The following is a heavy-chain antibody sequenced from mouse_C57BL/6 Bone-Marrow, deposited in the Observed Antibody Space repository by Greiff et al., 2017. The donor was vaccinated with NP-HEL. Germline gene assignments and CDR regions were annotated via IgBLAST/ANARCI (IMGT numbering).Heavy chain of an antibody. CDR1: GFSLTSYG. Sequence: QVQLKESGPGLVQPSQSLSITCTVSGFSLTSYGVHWVRQSPGKGLEWLGVIWSGGSTDYNAAFISRLSISKDNSKSQVFFKMNSLQADDTAVYYCARNSGSNYEPFAYWGQGALVTVSA. V-gene: IGHV2-2*01. D-gene: IGHD2-5*01. CDR3: ARNSGSNYEPFAY. CDR2: IWSGGST. J-gene: IGHJ3*01.